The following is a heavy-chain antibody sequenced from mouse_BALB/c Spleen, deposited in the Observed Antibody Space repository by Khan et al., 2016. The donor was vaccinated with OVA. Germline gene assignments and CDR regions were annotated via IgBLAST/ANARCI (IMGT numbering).Heavy chain of an antibody. CDR2: IWSGGTT. J-gene: IGHJ3*01. D-gene: IGHD2-4*01. Sequence: QVQLKQSGPGLVQPSQSLSITCTVSGFSLTTYGVHWVHQSPGKGLEWLGVIWSGGTTDYSAAFISRLSITKDNSKSQVFFKMNSLQANDTAIYYCARNYDYDEGLAYWGQGTLVTVSA. V-gene: IGHV2-2*02. CDR1: GFSLTTYG. CDR3: ARNYDYDEGLAY.